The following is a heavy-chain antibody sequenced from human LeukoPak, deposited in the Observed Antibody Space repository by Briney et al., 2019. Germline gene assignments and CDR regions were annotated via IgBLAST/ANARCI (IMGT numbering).Heavy chain of an antibody. J-gene: IGHJ4*02. V-gene: IGHV3-15*01. Sequence: GGSLRLSCAASGFIFSNVWMSWVRQAPRKGLEWVGRIKNKIDGGTTDYAAPVKGRFTISRDNSKNTLYLQMNSLRAEDTAVYYCARDGDSSGWYDYWGQGTLVTVSS. CDR2: IKNKIDGGTT. D-gene: IGHD6-19*01. CDR3: ARDGDSSGWYDY. CDR1: GFIFSNVW.